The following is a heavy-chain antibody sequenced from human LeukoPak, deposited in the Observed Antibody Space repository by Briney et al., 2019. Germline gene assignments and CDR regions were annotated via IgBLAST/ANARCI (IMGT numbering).Heavy chain of an antibody. V-gene: IGHV4-39*01. CDR2: LHYSGFT. J-gene: IGHJ5*02. Sequence: SETLSLTCTVSGGSIRSCNYYWGWIRQPPGKGLVWIGCLHYSGFTYYNPSLQSHVTISVDTSKRQFSLELVAVTGADPAVFYCARQRYYDTSGIGWFDPWGQGAMVPVSS. D-gene: IGHD3-22*01. CDR3: ARQRYYDTSGIGWFDP. CDR1: GGSIRSCNYY.